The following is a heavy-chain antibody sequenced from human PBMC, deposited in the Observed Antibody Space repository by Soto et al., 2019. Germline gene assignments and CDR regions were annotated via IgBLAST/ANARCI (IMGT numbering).Heavy chain of an antibody. CDR1: GASIINNHYY. V-gene: IGHV4-30-4*08. CDR2: IYYSGST. Sequence: SETLSLTCTVSGASIINNHYYWNFIRQPPGKGLEWIGYIYYSGSTSYNPSLESRLTISIDTSRNQFSLELSSVTAADTAVYFCARASMIGGRGFFDVWGRGTLVTVSS. J-gene: IGHJ2*01. CDR3: ARASMIGGRGFFDV. D-gene: IGHD3-22*01.